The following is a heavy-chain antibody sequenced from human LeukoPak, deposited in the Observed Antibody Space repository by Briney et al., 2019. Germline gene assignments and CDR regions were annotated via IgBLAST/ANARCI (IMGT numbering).Heavy chain of an antibody. CDR1: GGSISSGGYY. Sequence: PSETLSLTCTVSGGSISSGGYYWSWIRQHPGKGLEWIGYIYYSGSAYYNPSLKSRVTISVDTSKNQFSLKLSSVTAADTAVYYCAREKQQLVIDYWGQGTLVTVSS. J-gene: IGHJ4*02. CDR3: AREKQQLVIDY. D-gene: IGHD6-13*01. V-gene: IGHV4-31*03. CDR2: IYYSGSA.